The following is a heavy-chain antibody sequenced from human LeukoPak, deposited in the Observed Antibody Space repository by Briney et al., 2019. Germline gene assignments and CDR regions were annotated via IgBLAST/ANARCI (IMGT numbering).Heavy chain of an antibody. D-gene: IGHD5-12*01. Sequence: SVKVSCKASGGTFSSYAISWVRQAPGQGLEWMGRIIPILGIANYAQKFQGRVTITADKSTSTAYMELSSLRSEDTAVYYCARFGSGYVNSHFDYWGQGTLVTVSS. J-gene: IGHJ4*02. CDR2: IIPILGIA. CDR1: GGTFSSYA. V-gene: IGHV1-69*04. CDR3: ARFGSGYVNSHFDY.